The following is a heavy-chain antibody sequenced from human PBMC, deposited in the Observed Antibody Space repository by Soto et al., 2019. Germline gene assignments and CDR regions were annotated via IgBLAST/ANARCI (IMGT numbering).Heavy chain of an antibody. CDR1: GFTFSTYD. Sequence: GGSLRLSCAPSGFTFSTYDMRWVRQAPGKGLEWVSSITGSGVSTYTADSVRGRFTISRDNSRNTLYLQMDNVRVEDTAVYYCAKGGYCTTTSCYTGYYSAMDVWGQGTTVTVSS. CDR3: AKGGYCTTTSCYTGYYSAMDV. CDR2: ITGSGVST. J-gene: IGHJ6*02. D-gene: IGHD2-2*02. V-gene: IGHV3-23*01.